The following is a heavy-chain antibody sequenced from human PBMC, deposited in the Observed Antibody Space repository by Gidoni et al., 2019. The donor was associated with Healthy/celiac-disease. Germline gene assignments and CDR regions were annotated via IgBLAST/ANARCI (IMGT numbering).Heavy chain of an antibody. CDR1: GGTFSSCA. CDR3: ARVGYSSSSVGGTFGVFDY. V-gene: IGHV1-69*01. Sequence: QVQLVQSGAEVKKPGSSVKVSCKASGGTFSSCAISWVRQAPGQGLEWMGGIIPIFGTANYAQKVQGRVTITADESTSTAYMELSSLRSEDTAVYYCARVGYSSSSVGGTFGVFDYWGQGTLVTVSS. CDR2: IIPIFGTA. J-gene: IGHJ4*02. D-gene: IGHD6-6*01.